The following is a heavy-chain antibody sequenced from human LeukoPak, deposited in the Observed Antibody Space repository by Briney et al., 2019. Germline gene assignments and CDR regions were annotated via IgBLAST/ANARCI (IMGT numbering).Heavy chain of an antibody. CDR2: IDPSDSYT. Sequence: PGESLRISCKGSGYSFTSYWISWVRQMPGKGLEWMGRIDPSDSYTNYSPSFQGHVTISADKSISTAYLQWSSLKASDTAVYYCARHGELWLPKTYYFDYWGQGTLVTVSS. V-gene: IGHV5-10-1*01. CDR1: GYSFTSYW. D-gene: IGHD5-18*01. CDR3: ARHGELWLPKTYYFDY. J-gene: IGHJ4*02.